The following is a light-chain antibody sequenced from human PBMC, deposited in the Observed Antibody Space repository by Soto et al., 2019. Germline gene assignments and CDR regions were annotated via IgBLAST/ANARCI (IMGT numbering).Light chain of an antibody. J-gene: IGKJ1*01. CDR1: QSLLYTNGYNY. CDR3: MQALQIPWT. Sequence: DIVMTQSPLSLPVTPGESASISCRSSQSLLYTNGYNYLDWYLQKPGQSPQLLIYLGSNRASGVPDRFSASASGTDFTLKISRVEAEDVGIYYCMQALQIPWTFGQGTKVEIK. CDR2: LGS. V-gene: IGKV2-28*01.